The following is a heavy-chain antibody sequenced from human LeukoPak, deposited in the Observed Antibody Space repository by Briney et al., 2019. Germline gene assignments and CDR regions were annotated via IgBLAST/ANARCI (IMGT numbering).Heavy chain of an antibody. CDR2: VFSTGDT. Sequence: SETLSLTCTVSDASMSSHYWIWVRQPPGRGLEWIGYVFSTGDTTYSPSLKSRVTISVDMSENQFSLKLNSVTAADTAVYYCARGVYNYYYMDVWGRGATVTVSS. CDR3: ARGVYNYYYMDV. V-gene: IGHV4-59*11. J-gene: IGHJ6*03. CDR1: DASMSSHY.